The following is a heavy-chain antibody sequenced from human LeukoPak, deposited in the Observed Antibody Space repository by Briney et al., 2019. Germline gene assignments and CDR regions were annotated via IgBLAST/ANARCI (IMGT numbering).Heavy chain of an antibody. J-gene: IGHJ5*02. CDR2: ISAYNGNT. CDR3: ARVTLRANWFDP. D-gene: IGHD3-16*01. CDR1: VYAFTSYG. Sequence: ASVKVSCKASVYAFTSYGISWVRQAPGQGLEWMAWISAYNGNTNYAQRLQGRVTMTTDTSTSTAYMELRSLRSDDTAVYYCARVTLRANWFDPWGQGTLVTVSS. V-gene: IGHV1-18*01.